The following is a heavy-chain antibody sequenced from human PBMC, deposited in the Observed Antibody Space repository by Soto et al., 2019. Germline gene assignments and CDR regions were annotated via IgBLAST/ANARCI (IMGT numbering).Heavy chain of an antibody. D-gene: IGHD3-22*01. CDR3: ARGINYYDSSGPPLYYGMDV. J-gene: IGHJ6*02. Sequence: GASVKVSCKASGGTFSSCAISWVRQAPGQGLEWMGGIIPIFGTANYAQKFQGRVTITADESTSTAYMELSSLRSEDTAVYYCARGINYYDSSGPPLYYGMDVWGQGTTVTVSS. V-gene: IGHV1-69*13. CDR1: GGTFSSCA. CDR2: IIPIFGTA.